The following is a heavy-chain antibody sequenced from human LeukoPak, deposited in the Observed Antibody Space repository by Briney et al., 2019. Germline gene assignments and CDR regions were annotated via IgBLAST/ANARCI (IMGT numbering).Heavy chain of an antibody. J-gene: IGHJ3*02. CDR2: ISPGGSS. CDR3: FKAYGVVGATTFEPFDI. V-gene: IGHV3-53*01. D-gene: IGHD1-26*01. Sequence: GGSLRLSCAASGFIGSSNFMNWVRQAPGKGLEWVSLISPGGSSYYVDSVKGRFTISRDNSMNTLYLQMDNLRAEDTAVYYCFKAYGVVGATTFEPFDIWGQGRMVTVSS. CDR1: GFIGSSNF.